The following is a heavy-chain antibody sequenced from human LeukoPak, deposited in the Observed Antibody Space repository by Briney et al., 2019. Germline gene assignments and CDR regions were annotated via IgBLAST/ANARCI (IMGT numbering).Heavy chain of an antibody. J-gene: IGHJ4*02. CDR1: GGSISSYY. CDR3: ARVRPGIAVAGDFDY. Sequence: SETLSLTCTVSGGSISSYYWSWIRQPPGKGLEWIGYIYYSGSTNYNPSIKRRVTISVDTSKNQFSLKLSSVTAADTAVYYCARVRPGIAVAGDFDYWGQGTLVTVSS. V-gene: IGHV4-59*01. D-gene: IGHD6-19*01. CDR2: IYYSGST.